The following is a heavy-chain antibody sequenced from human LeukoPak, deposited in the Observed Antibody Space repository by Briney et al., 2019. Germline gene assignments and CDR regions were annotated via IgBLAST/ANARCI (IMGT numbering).Heavy chain of an antibody. CDR3: ARARRYSSGWYPLDY. D-gene: IGHD6-19*01. Sequence: PSETLSLTCTVSGGSISSYYWSWIRQPPGKGLEWIGYIYYSGSTNYNPSLKSRVTISVDTSKNQFSLKLSSVTAADTAVYYCARARRYSSGWYPLDYWGQGTLVTVSS. CDR2: IYYSGST. J-gene: IGHJ4*02. V-gene: IGHV4-59*12. CDR1: GGSISSYY.